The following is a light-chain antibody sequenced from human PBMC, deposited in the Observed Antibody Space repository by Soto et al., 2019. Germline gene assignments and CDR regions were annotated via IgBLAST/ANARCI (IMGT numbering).Light chain of an antibody. CDR3: QQYNSYSYT. CDR1: QSISSW. V-gene: IGKV1-5*03. Sequence: DIQMTQSPATLSASVGDRVTITCRASQSISSWLAWYQQKPGKAPKLLIYKASNLESGVPSRLIGSGSGTEFTLTISSLQPDDFATYYCQQYNSYSYTLGQGTKLEIK. CDR2: KAS. J-gene: IGKJ2*01.